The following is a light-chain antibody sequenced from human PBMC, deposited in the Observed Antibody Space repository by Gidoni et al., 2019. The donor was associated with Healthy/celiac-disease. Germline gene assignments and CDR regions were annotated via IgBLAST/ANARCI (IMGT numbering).Light chain of an antibody. J-gene: IGKJ1*01. CDR2: WAS. CDR3: QQYYSTPRT. Sequence: VMTQSPDSLAVSLGERATIICKSSQRVLYSSNNKNYLAWYQQKPGQPPKLLIYWASTRESGVPDRFSGSGSGTDFTLTISSLQAEDVAVYYCQQYYSTPRTFGQGTKVEIK. V-gene: IGKV4-1*01. CDR1: QRVLYSSNNKNY.